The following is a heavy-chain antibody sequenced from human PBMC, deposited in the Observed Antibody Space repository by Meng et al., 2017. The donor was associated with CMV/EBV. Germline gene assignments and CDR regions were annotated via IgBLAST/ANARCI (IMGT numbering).Heavy chain of an antibody. CDR1: GFTFSSYE. Sequence: GESLKISCAASGFTFSSYEMNWVRQAPGKGLEWVSYISSSGSTIYYADSVKGRFTISRDNAKNSLYLQMNSLRAEDTAVYYCATLKWLRLYYYGMDVWGQGTTVTVSS. J-gene: IGHJ6*02. V-gene: IGHV3-48*03. D-gene: IGHD5-12*01. CDR2: ISSSGSTI. CDR3: ATLKWLRLYYYGMDV.